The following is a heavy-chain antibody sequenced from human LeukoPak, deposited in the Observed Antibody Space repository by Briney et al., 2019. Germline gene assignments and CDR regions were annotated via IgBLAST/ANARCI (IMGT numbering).Heavy chain of an antibody. J-gene: IGHJ4*02. D-gene: IGHD3-22*01. CDR3: ARVLLSNYYDKGYYFGY. CDR1: GGSISSYY. V-gene: IGHV4-59*01. CDR2: IYYSGST. Sequence: SETLSLTCTVSGGSISSYYWSWIRQPPGKGLEWIGYIYYSGSTNYNPSLKSRVTISVDTSKNQFSLKLSSVTAADTAVYYCARVLLSNYYDKGYYFGYWGQGTLVTVSS.